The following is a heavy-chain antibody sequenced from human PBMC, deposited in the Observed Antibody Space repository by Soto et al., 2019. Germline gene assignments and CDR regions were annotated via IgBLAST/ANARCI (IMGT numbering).Heavy chain of an antibody. V-gene: IGHV1-18*01. CDR1: GYTFTNYG. CDR2: ISAYNGNT. J-gene: IGHJ4*02. Sequence: QVQLVQSGTEVKKPGASVKVSCKASGYTFTNYGISWVRQAPGQGLEWMGWISAYNGNTDYAQKLQGRATLTTDTTTSTAYLELKSLRSDDTAVYYCARDPLRWELDYWGQGTLVTVSS. CDR3: ARDPLRWELDY. D-gene: IGHD1-26*01.